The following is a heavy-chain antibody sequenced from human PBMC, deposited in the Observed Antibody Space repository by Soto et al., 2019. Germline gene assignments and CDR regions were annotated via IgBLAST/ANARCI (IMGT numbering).Heavy chain of an antibody. CDR1: GFSLTDTRMG. V-gene: IGHV2-26*01. CDR3: ARALFYSDSDRYSFEFDY. D-gene: IGHD2-21*01. J-gene: IGHJ4*02. Sequence: SGPTLVNPTDTLTLTCSVSGFSLTDTRMGVSWIRQAPGKALDWLAHIISNDDKSYSTSLKSRLTISKDTSKRQVVLRMTNMDPLGTCIYYCARALFYSDSDRYSFEFDYLGPGTLVTVCS. CDR2: IISNDDK.